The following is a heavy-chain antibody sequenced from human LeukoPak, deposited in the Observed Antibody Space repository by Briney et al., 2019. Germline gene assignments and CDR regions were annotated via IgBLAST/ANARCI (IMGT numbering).Heavy chain of an antibody. CDR2: INNDGTTT. J-gene: IGHJ6*02. CDR1: GFTFSAYW. D-gene: IGHD5-12*01. V-gene: IGHV3-74*01. Sequence: PGGSLRLSCTTSGFTFSAYWMHWVRQAPGKGPVWVSRINNDGTTTTYADSVKGRFTISRDNSKNTLYLQMNSLRAEDTAVYYCARDGSHYYGMDVWGQGTTVTVSS. CDR3: ARDGSHYYGMDV.